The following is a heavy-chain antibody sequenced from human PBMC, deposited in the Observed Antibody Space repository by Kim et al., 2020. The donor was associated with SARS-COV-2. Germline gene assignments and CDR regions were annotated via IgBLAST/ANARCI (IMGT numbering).Heavy chain of an antibody. V-gene: IGHV3-30*18. Sequence: GWSLRLSCAASGFTFSSYGMHWVRQAPGKGLEWVAVISYDGSNKYYADSVKGRFTISRDNSKNTLYLQMNSLRAEDTAVDYCAKGGALLWFGEPDDYWGQGTLFTVSS. J-gene: IGHJ4*02. CDR3: AKGGALLWFGEPDDY. CDR1: GFTFSSYG. D-gene: IGHD3-10*01. CDR2: ISYDGSNK.